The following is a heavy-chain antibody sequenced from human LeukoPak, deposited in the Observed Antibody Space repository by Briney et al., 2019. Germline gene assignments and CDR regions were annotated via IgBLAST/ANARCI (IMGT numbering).Heavy chain of an antibody. CDR1: GGSISSYY. CDR2: IYYSGST. V-gene: IGHV4-59*01. D-gene: IGHD3-10*01. J-gene: IGHJ3*02. Sequence: PSETLSLTCTVSGGSISSYYWSWIRQPPGKGLEWIGYIYYSGSTNYNPSLKSRVTISVDTSKNQFSLKLSSVTAADTAVYYCARGAEGPAGADAFDIWGQGTMVTVSS. CDR3: ARGAEGPAGADAFDI.